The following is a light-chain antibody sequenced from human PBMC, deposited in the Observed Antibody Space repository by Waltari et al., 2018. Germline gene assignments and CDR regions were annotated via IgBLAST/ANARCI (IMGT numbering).Light chain of an antibody. Sequence: DIVLTQSPATLSLSPGERATLSCRDSQSVSSYLAWYQQKPGQAPRLLIYDASNRATGIPARFSGSGSGTDFTLTISSLEPEDFAVYYCQQRSNWLYTFGQGTKLEIK. CDR3: QQRSNWLYT. CDR1: QSVSSY. V-gene: IGKV3-11*01. J-gene: IGKJ2*01. CDR2: DAS.